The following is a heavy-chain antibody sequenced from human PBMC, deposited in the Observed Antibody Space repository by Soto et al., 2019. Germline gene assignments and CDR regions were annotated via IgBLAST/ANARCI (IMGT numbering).Heavy chain of an antibody. CDR3: AKDTGSGSYSYFDY. CDR2: ISGSGGST. D-gene: IGHD3-10*01. CDR1: GFTFSSYA. V-gene: IGHV3-23*01. Sequence: GGSLRLSCAASGFTFSSYAMSWVRQAPGKGLEWVSAISGSGGSTYYADSVKGRFTISKDNSKNTLYLQMNSLRAEDTAVYYCAKDTGSGSYSYFDYWGQGTLVTVSS. J-gene: IGHJ4*02.